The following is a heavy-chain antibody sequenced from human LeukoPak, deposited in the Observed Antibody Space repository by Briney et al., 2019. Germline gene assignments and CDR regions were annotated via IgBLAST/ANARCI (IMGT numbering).Heavy chain of an antibody. CDR2: INHSGST. D-gene: IGHD5-24*01. V-gene: IGHV4-34*01. CDR3: ASGATITLTNWFDP. J-gene: IGHJ5*02. CDR1: GGSISSYY. Sequence: PSETLSLTCTVSGGSISSYYWSWIRQPPGKGLEWIGEINHSGSTNYNPSLKSRVTISVDTSKNQFSLKLSSVTAADTAVYYCASGATITLTNWFDPWGQGTLVTVSS.